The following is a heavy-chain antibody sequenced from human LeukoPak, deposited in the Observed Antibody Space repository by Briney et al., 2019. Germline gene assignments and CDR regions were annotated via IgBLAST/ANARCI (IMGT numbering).Heavy chain of an antibody. D-gene: IGHD6-13*01. V-gene: IGHV1-2*02. CDR1: GYTFTVYY. J-gene: IGHJ5*02. CDR2: INPNSGGT. CDR3: ARVGWQQLKAVGWFDP. Sequence: WASVKVSCKASGYTFTVYYMHWVRQAPGQGLEWMGWINPNSGGTNYAQKFQGRVTTTRGTSISTAYMELSRLRSDDTAVYYCARVGWQQLKAVGWFDPWGQGTLVTVSS.